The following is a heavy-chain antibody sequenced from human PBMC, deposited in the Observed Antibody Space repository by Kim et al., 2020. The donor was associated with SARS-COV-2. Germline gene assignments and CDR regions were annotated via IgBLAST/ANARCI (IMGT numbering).Heavy chain of an antibody. J-gene: IGHJ4*02. CDR1: GFTFSTYA. V-gene: IGHV3-23*01. D-gene: IGHD3-10*01. CDR2: ISGSGGST. CDR3: AKDWGYGVRGDFFDY. Sequence: GGSLRLSCAASGFTFSTYAMSWVRQAPGKGLEWVSAISGSGGSTDYADSVKGRFTISRDNSQNTLYLQMNSLRAEDTAVYYCAKDWGYGVRGDFFDYWGRGTLVTVSS.